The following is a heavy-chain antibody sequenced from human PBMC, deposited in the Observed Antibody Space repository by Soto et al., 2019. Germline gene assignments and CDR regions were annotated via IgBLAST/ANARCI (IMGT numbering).Heavy chain of an antibody. J-gene: IGHJ4*02. CDR3: AATRLGY. D-gene: IGHD5-12*01. V-gene: IGHV3-53*04. CDR2: IYSNGST. Sequence: EVQLVESGGGLVQPGGSLRLSCAVSGFTVSSNYMSWVRQAQGKGLEWVSVIYSNGSTYYADSVKGRFTTSRHNSKNTLYLQMNSLRAEDTAVYYCAATRLGYWGQGTLVTVSS. CDR1: GFTVSSNY.